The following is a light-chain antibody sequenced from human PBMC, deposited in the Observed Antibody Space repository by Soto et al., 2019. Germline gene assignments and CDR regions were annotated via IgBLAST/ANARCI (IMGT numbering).Light chain of an antibody. CDR2: DAS. Sequence: EIQITQSPSSRSASVGDMVTIXFRXSQSVRSWLAWYQQKPGKAPNLLIYDASTLESGIPSRFSGSGSGTDFTLTISSLQPDDFATYYCQHYHSSSPWTFGQGTKVDIK. V-gene: IGKV1-5*01. J-gene: IGKJ1*01. CDR1: QSVRSW. CDR3: QHYHSSSPWT.